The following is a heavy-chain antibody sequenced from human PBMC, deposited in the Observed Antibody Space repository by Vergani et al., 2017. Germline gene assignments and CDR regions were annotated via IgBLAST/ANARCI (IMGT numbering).Heavy chain of an antibody. J-gene: IGHJ5*02. CDR2: IWYDGSNK. CDR1: GFTFSSYG. D-gene: IGHD3-3*01. Sequence: QVQLVESGGGVVQPGRSLRLSCAASGFTFSSYGMHWVRQAPGKGLEWVAVIWYDGSNKYYADSVKGRFTISRDNSKNTLYLQMNSLRAEDTAVYYCAKDLTWADYDFWSGPPGASWFDPWGQGTLVTVSS. V-gene: IGHV3-33*06. CDR3: AKDLTWADYDFWSGPPGASWFDP.